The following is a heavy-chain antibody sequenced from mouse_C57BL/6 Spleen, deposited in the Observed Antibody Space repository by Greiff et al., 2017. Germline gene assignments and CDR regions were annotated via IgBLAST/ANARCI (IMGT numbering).Heavy chain of an antibody. D-gene: IGHD2-4*01. CDR1: GYAFTNYL. CDR3: ARSCRYDYDEDFAY. Sequence: QVQLKQSGAELVRPGTSVKVSCKASGYAFTNYLIEWVKQRPGQGLEWIGVINPGSGGTNYNEKFKGKATLTADKSSSTAYMQLSSLPSEDSAVYFCARSCRYDYDEDFAYWGQGTTLTVSS. CDR2: INPGSGGT. J-gene: IGHJ2*01. V-gene: IGHV1-54*01.